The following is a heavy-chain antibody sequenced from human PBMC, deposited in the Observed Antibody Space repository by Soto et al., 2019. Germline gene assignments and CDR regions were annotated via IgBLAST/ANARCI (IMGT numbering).Heavy chain of an antibody. CDR3: AKDCAGYYDSSGYSQYYFDY. V-gene: IGHV3-23*01. CDR1: GFTFSSYA. D-gene: IGHD3-22*01. J-gene: IGHJ4*02. Sequence: GGSLRLSCAASGFTFSSYAMSWVRQAPGKGLEWVSAISGSGGSTYYADSVKGRFTISRDNSKNKLYLQMNSLRAEDTFVYYCAKDCAGYYDSSGYSQYYFDYWGQGALVTVSS. CDR2: ISGSGGST.